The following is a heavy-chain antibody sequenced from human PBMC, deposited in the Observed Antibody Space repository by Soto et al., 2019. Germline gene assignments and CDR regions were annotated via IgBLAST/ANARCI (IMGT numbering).Heavy chain of an antibody. CDR1: GDSINSDNYY. CDR3: ARLEGLATISYYFDY. CDR2: IYYRGNT. V-gene: IGHV4-39*01. D-gene: IGHD3-9*01. Sequence: QLQLQESGPGLVKPSETLSLTCSVSGDSINSDNYYWGWIRQPPGKGLEWIGSIYYRGNTYYNPPLKTRVTISLDKSKRQFYLKLNSVTAADSAVYFCARLEGLATISYYFDYWGQGTLVTVSS. J-gene: IGHJ4*02.